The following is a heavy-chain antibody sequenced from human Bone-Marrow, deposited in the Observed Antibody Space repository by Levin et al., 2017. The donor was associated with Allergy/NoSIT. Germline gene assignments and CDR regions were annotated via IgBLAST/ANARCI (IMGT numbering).Heavy chain of an antibody. Sequence: SETLSLTCTVSGGSISSSSYYWGWIRQPPGKGLEWIGTLYYSGSTYYNPSLKSRVTISIDMSKNHFSLKLSSVTAADTAVYYCAREVAYDGPSDYSGMDVWGQGTTVTVSS. CDR1: GGSISSSSYY. J-gene: IGHJ6*02. CDR3: AREVAYDGPSDYSGMDV. CDR2: LYYSGST. V-gene: IGHV4-39*07. D-gene: IGHD5-12*01.